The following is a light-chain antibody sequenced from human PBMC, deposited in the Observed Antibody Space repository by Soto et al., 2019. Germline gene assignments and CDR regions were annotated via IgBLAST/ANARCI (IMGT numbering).Light chain of an antibody. CDR2: WAS. V-gene: IGKV4-1*01. CDR1: QNILYTNNKNY. J-gene: IGKJ4*01. Sequence: DIVMTQSPDSLAVYLGERATINCKSSQNILYTNNKNYLVWYQQKPGQPPKLLISWASTRESGVPDRFSGSGSGTDFTLTISSLQADDVAVYYCQQCYSAPLTFGGGTKVEI. CDR3: QQCYSAPLT.